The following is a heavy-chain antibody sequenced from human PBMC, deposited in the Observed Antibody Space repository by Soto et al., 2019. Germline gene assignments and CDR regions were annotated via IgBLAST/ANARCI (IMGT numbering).Heavy chain of an antibody. CDR2: IIPILGIA. CDR3: AREEYYYGSGAFFDY. V-gene: IGHV1-69*08. Sequence: QVQLVQSGAEVKKPGSSVKVSCKASGGTFSSYTISWVRQAPGQGLEWMGRIIPILGIANYAQKFPGRVTITADKSXXTAYMELSSLRSEDTAVYYCAREEYYYGSGAFFDYWGQGTLVTVSS. J-gene: IGHJ4*02. CDR1: GGTFSSYT. D-gene: IGHD3-10*01.